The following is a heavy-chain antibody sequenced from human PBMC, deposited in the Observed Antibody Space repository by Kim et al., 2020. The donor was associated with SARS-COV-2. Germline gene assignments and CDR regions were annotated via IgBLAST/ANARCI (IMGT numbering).Heavy chain of an antibody. CDR2: ISYDGSNK. CDR3: AKDLGAVELEARDLFDY. CDR1: GFTFSSYG. V-gene: IGHV3-30*18. D-gene: IGHD6-19*01. J-gene: IGHJ4*02. Sequence: GGSLRLSCAASGFTFSSYGMHWVRQAPGKGLEWVAVISYDGSNKYYADSVKGRFTISRDNSKNTLYLQMNSLRAEDTAVYYCAKDLGAVELEARDLFDYWGQGTLVTVSS.